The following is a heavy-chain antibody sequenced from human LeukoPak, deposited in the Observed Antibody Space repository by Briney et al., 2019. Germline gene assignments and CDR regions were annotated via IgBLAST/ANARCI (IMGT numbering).Heavy chain of an antibody. Sequence: ASVKVSCKVSGYTLTELSMHWVRQAPGKGLEWMGGFDPEDGETIYAQKFQGRVTMTRDTSISTAYMELSRLRPDDTAVYYCARDFVYYYDSSGGAWGQGTLVTVSS. D-gene: IGHD3-22*01. J-gene: IGHJ4*02. CDR3: ARDFVYYYDSSGGA. CDR1: GYTLTELS. CDR2: FDPEDGET. V-gene: IGHV1-24*01.